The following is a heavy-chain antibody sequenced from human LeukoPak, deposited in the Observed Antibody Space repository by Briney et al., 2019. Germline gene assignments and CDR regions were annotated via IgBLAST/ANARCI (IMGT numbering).Heavy chain of an antibody. CDR3: ARDLGYYDSSGYYRGAEYFQH. Sequence: GRSLRLSCTASGFTFGDYVMSWVRQAPGKGLEWVGFIRSKAYGGTTKNAASVKGRFTISRDDSRSIAYLQMNSLKTEDTAVYYCARDLGYYDSSGYYRGAEYFQHWGQGTLVTVSS. D-gene: IGHD3-22*01. J-gene: IGHJ1*01. V-gene: IGHV3-49*04. CDR1: GFTFGDYV. CDR2: IRSKAYGGTT.